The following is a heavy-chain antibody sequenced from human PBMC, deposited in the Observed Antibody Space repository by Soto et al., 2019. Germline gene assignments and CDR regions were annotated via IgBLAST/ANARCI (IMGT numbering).Heavy chain of an antibody. V-gene: IGHV1-3*01. J-gene: IGHJ6*03. CDR2: INAGNGNT. CDR1: GYTFTSYA. D-gene: IGHD6-13*01. Sequence: ASVKVSCQASGYTFTSYAMHWVRQAPGQRLEWMGWINAGNGNTKYSQKFQGRVTITRDTSASTAYMELSSLRSEDTAVYYCARDGAAASYYYYMDVWGKGTTVTVSS. CDR3: ARDGAAASYYYYMDV.